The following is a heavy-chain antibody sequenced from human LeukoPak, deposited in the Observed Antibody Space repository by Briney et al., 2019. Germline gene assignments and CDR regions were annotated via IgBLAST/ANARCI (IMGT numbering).Heavy chain of an antibody. Sequence: GGSLRLSCAASGFTFSNAWMSWVRQAPGKGLEWVGRIKSKTVGGTTDYAAPVKGRFTISRDDSKNTLYLQMNSLKTEDTAVYYCTRDGEFFDYWGQGTLVTVSS. V-gene: IGHV3-15*01. D-gene: IGHD3-10*01. CDR2: IKSKTVGGTT. CDR3: TRDGEFFDY. CDR1: GFTFSNAW. J-gene: IGHJ4*02.